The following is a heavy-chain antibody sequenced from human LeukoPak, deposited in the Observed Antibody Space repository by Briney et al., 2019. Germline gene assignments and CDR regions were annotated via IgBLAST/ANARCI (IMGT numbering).Heavy chain of an antibody. J-gene: IGHJ4*02. CDR3: HSGSYYESRFIDY. Sequence: PSETLSLTCTVSGGSISSSSYYWGWIRQPPGKGLEWIGSIYYSGSTYYNPSLKSRVTISVDTSKNQFSLKLSSVTAADTAVYYCHSGSYYESRFIDYWGQGTLVTVSS. CDR1: GGSISSSSYY. V-gene: IGHV4-39*01. CDR2: IYYSGST. D-gene: IGHD1-26*01.